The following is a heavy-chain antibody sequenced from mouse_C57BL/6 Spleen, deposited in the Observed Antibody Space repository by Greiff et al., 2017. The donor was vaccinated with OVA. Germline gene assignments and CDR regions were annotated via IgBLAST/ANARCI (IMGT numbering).Heavy chain of an antibody. D-gene: IGHD2-12*01. J-gene: IGHJ1*03. CDR2: IGPGSGSN. V-gene: IGHV1-77*01. CDR3: ARKAYDGYWYFDV. CDR1: GYTFTDYY. Sequence: QVQLQQSGAELVKPGASVKISCKASGYTFTDYYINWVKQRPGQGLEWIGKIGPGSGSNYYHETVKGQATLTAYKSSSTAYMQLNSLTSEYSAFYFGARKAYDGYWYFDVWGTGTTVTVSS.